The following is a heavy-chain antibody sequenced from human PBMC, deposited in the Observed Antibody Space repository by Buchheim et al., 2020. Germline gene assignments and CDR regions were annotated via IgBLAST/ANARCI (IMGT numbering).Heavy chain of an antibody. J-gene: IGHJ6*02. Sequence: QVQLVESGGGVVQPGRSLRLSCAASGFTFSSYAMNWVRQAPGKGLEWVAVISYDGSNKYYADSVKGRFTISRDNSKNTLNLQMNSSRTEDTAVYYCPRDLGSSRSSWYNYYYYYGMDVWGQGTT. V-gene: IGHV3-30*04. D-gene: IGHD6-13*01. CDR1: GFTFSSYA. CDR3: PRDLGSSRSSWYNYYYYYGMDV. CDR2: ISYDGSNK.